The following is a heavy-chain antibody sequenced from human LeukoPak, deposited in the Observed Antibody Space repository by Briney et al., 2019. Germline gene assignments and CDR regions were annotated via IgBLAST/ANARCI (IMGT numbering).Heavy chain of an antibody. CDR2: ISSSSSYI. CDR1: GFTFSSYS. D-gene: IGHD3-16*01. CDR3: ARWIGGADY. J-gene: IGHJ4*02. Sequence: GSLRLSCAASGFTFSSYSMNWVRQAPGKGLEWVSSISSSSSYIYYADSVKGRSTISRDNAKNSLYLQMDSLRAEDTAVYYCARWIGGADYWGQGTLVTVSS. V-gene: IGHV3-21*01.